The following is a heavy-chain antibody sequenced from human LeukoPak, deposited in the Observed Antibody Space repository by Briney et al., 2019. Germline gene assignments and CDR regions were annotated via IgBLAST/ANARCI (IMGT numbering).Heavy chain of an antibody. CDR1: GGSISTYY. J-gene: IGHJ4*02. Sequence: PSETLSLTCTVSGGSISTYYWSWIRQPPGKGLEWIGYIYNSGSTNYNPSLKSRVTISVDTSKNQFSLKLSSVTAADSAVYYCARGGPYDSGTFYFDYWGQGTLGTVSS. V-gene: IGHV4-59*01. CDR2: IYNSGST. D-gene: IGHD3-10*01. CDR3: ARGGPYDSGTFYFDY.